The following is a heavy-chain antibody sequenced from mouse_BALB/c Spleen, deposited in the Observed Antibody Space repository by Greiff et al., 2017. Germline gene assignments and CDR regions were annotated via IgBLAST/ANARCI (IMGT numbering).Heavy chain of an antibody. CDR2: IDPANGNT. J-gene: IGHJ3*01. CDR1: GFNIKDTY. CDR3: ARDVSWFAY. V-gene: IGHV14-3*02. Sequence: EVKLQESGAELVKPGASVKLSCTASGFNIKDTYMHWVKQRPEQGLEWIGRIDPANGNTKYDPKFQGKATITADTSSNTAYLQLSSLTSEDTAVYYCARDVSWFAYWGQGTLVTVSA.